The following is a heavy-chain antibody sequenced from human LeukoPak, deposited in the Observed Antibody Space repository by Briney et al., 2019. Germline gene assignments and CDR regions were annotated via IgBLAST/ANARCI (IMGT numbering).Heavy chain of an antibody. V-gene: IGHV3-72*01. D-gene: IGHD6-13*01. CDR1: GFTFSDSF. CDR3: ATSSWYRLAY. Sequence: GGSLRLSCAASGFTFSDSFLSWVRQAPGKGLEWVGRSRYKADSYTAEYAASVKGRFTISRDESKNSLYLQISSLETEDAAVYYCATSSWYRLAYWGQGSLVTVSS. J-gene: IGHJ4*02. CDR2: SRYKADSYTA.